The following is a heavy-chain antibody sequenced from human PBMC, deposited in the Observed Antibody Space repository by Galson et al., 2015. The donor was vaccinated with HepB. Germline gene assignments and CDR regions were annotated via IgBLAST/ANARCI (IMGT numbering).Heavy chain of an antibody. V-gene: IGHV1-18*01. Sequence: SCKAFGYTLTSYGIAWVRQAPGQGLEWMGWISGYNGNTNYAQKLQGRVTMTTDTSTSTAYMELRSLRSDDTAVYYCARDPYSGSYYGWFDPWGQGTLVTVSS. J-gene: IGHJ5*02. CDR2: ISGYNGNT. CDR1: GYTLTSYG. D-gene: IGHD1-26*01. CDR3: ARDPYSGSYYGWFDP.